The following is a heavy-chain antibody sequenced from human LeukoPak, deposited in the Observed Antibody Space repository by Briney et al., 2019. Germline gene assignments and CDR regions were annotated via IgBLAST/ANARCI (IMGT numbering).Heavy chain of an antibody. CDR2: ISGSGGST. Sequence: GGCLRLSCAASGFTFSNYAMSWVRQAPGKGLEWVSVISGSGGSTYYADSVKGRFTISRDNSKNTLYLQMNSLRAEDTAVYYCAKKDTAMVRLFDYWGQGTLVTVSS. D-gene: IGHD5-18*01. CDR3: AKKDTAMVRLFDY. J-gene: IGHJ4*02. CDR1: GFTFSNYA. V-gene: IGHV3-23*01.